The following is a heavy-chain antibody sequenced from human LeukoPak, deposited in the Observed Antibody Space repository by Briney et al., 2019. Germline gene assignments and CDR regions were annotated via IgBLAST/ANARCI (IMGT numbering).Heavy chain of an antibody. CDR2: IYTSGST. Sequence: SQTLSLTCTVSGGSISSYYWSWIRQPAGKGREWIGRIYTSGSTNYNPSLKSRVTISVDKSKNQFSLKLSSVTAADTAVYYCARVVAVAGTSYYYYYMDVWGKGTTVTVSS. D-gene: IGHD6-19*01. CDR1: GGSISSYY. J-gene: IGHJ6*03. V-gene: IGHV4-4*07. CDR3: ARVVAVAGTSYYYYYMDV.